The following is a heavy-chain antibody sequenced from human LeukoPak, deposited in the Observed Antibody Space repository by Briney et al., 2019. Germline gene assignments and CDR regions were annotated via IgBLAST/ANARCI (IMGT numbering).Heavy chain of an antibody. J-gene: IGHJ4*02. D-gene: IGHD1-26*01. CDR3: ARGPSGSLHFDY. Sequence: SETLSLTCAVHGGSFSGYYWSWIRQPPGKGLEWIGEINHSGSTNYSPSLKSRDTISVDTSNNLCSLKLSSVTAADTAVYYCARGPSGSLHFDYWGQGTLVTVSS. V-gene: IGHV4-34*01. CDR1: GGSFSGYY. CDR2: INHSGST.